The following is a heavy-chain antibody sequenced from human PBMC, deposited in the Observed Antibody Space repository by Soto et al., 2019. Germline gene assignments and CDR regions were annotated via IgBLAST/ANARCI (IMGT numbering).Heavy chain of an antibody. J-gene: IGHJ4*02. D-gene: IGHD3-22*01. CDR1: GYSFTSYW. Sequence: PGESLKISCKGPGYSFTSYWIGWVRQMPGKGLEWMGIIYPGDSDTRYSPSFQGQVTISADKSISTAYLQWSSLKASDTAMYYFARLGRYYYDSSGLYYFDYWGQGTLVTVSS. CDR2: IYPGDSDT. V-gene: IGHV5-51*01. CDR3: ARLGRYYYDSSGLYYFDY.